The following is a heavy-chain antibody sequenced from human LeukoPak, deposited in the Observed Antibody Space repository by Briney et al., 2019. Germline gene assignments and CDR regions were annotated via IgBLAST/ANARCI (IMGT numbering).Heavy chain of an antibody. Sequence: PSEALSLTCTVSGGSISSYYWSWIRQPAGKGLEWIGRIYASGSINYNLSLKSRVTMSLDTSKNQFSLNLSSVTAADTALYYCAREAVYYGSGSLDCWGQGTLVTVSS. CDR2: IYASGSI. J-gene: IGHJ4*02. D-gene: IGHD3-10*01. CDR1: GGSISSYY. CDR3: AREAVYYGSGSLDC. V-gene: IGHV4-4*07.